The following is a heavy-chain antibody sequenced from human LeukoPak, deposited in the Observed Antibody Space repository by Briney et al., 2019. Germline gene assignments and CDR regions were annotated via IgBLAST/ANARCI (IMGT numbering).Heavy chain of an antibody. CDR1: GFTFSSYA. CDR2: ISGSGGST. V-gene: IGHV3-23*01. J-gene: IGHJ5*02. D-gene: IGHD3-22*01. Sequence: PGGSLRLSCAASGFTFSSYAMSWVRQAPGKGLEWVSAISGSGGSTYYTDSVKGRFTISRDNSKNTLYLQMNRLRAEDTAVYYCGRAGVYSASSGYGPDRWGQGTLVTVSS. CDR3: GRAGVYSASSGYGPDR.